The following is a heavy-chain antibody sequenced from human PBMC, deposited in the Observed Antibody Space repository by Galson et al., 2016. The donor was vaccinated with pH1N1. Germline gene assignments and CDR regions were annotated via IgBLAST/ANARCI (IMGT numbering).Heavy chain of an antibody. J-gene: IGHJ1*01. CDR1: GGIFNSYA. CDR3: ARHSGYYPAEYFQH. Sequence: SVKVSCKASGGIFNSYAISWVRQAPGQGLEWMGGIIAIFGTANYAQKFQGRITMTEEKSTTTAYMELSSLRSEDTAVYYCARHSGYYPAEYFQHWGQGTLVTVSS. CDR2: IIAIFGTA. D-gene: IGHD3-22*01. V-gene: IGHV1-69*06.